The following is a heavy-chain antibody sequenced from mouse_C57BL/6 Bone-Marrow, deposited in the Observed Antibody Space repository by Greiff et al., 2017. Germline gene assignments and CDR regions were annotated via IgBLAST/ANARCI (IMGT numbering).Heavy chain of an antibody. J-gene: IGHJ3*01. CDR3: ARVRLRRGWFAY. V-gene: IGHV1-55*01. D-gene: IGHD2-4*01. CDR1: GYTFTSYW. Sequence: QVQLQQPGAELVKPGASVKMSCKASGYTFTSYWITWVKQRPGQGLEWIGDIYPGSGSTNYNEKFKSKATLTVDTSSSTAYMQLSSLPSEDSAVYYCARVRLRRGWFAYWGQGTLVTVSA. CDR2: IYPGSGST.